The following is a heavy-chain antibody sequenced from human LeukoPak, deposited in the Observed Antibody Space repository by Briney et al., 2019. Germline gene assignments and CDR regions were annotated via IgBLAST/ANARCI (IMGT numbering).Heavy chain of an antibody. V-gene: IGHV4-30-4*01. D-gene: IGHD3-16*02. Sequence: SQTLSLTRTVSGGSISSGDYYWSWIRQPPGKGLEWIGYIYYSGSTYYNPSLKSRVTISVDTSKNQFSLKLSSVTAADTAVYYCARAPGVITFDYWGQGTLATVSS. CDR3: ARAPGVITFDY. CDR1: GGSISSGDYY. CDR2: IYYSGST. J-gene: IGHJ4*02.